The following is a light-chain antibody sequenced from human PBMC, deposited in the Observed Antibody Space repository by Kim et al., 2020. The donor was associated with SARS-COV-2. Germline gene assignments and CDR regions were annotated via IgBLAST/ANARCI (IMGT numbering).Light chain of an antibody. CDR3: QKYDNAPYT. CDR1: QDIRNF. V-gene: IGKV1-27*01. J-gene: IGKJ2*01. CDR2: AAS. Sequence: GDRVSITCRASQDIRNFLAWYQQKPGKVPKLLIYAASALQSGVPSRFSGNRSETDFTLTVSSLQPEDVATYYCQKYDNAPYTFGQGTKLEI.